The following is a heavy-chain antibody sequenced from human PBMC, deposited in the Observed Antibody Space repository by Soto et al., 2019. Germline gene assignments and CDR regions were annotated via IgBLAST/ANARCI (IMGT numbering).Heavy chain of an antibody. CDR2: IYYSGTT. V-gene: IGHV4-28*03. CDR1: GYSISSSNW. D-gene: IGHD6-25*01. J-gene: IGHJ5*02. CDR3: ARDQLSSGLYVWFDP. Sequence: ETLSLTCAVSGYSISSSNWWGWIRQPPGKGLEWIGYIYYSGTTYYNPSLKSRVTMSVDTSKNQFSLKLTSVTAVDTAVYYCARDQLSSGLYVWFDPRGQGTLVTVSS.